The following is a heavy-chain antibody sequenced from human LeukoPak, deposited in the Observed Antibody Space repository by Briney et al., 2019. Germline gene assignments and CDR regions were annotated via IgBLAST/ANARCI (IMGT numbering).Heavy chain of an antibody. CDR3: AKSADAVAALLNYYGMDV. J-gene: IGHJ6*02. CDR1: GFTFSSYG. V-gene: IGHV3-30*18. CDR2: ISYDGSNK. D-gene: IGHD6-19*01. Sequence: PGGSLRLSCAASGFTFSSYGMHWVRQAPGKGLEWVAVISYDGSNKYYADSVKGRFTISRDNSKNTLYQQMNSLRAEDTAVYYCAKSADAVAALLNYYGMDVWGQGTTVTVSS.